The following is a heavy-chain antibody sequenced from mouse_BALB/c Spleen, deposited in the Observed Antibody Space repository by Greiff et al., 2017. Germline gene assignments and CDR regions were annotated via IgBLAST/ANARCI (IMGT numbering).Heavy chain of an antibody. J-gene: IGHJ2*01. Sequence: VQLKQSGGGLVQPGGSRKLSCAASGFTFSSFGMHWVRQAPEKGLEWVAYISSGSSTIYYADTVKGRFTISRDNPKNTLFLQMTSLRSEDTAMYYCAREGYDGFFDYWGQGTTLTVSS. V-gene: IGHV5-17*02. D-gene: IGHD2-3*01. CDR3: AREGYDGFFDY. CDR1: GFTFSSFG. CDR2: ISSGSSTI.